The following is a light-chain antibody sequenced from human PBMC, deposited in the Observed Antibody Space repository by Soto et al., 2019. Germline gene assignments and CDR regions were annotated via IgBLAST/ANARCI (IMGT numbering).Light chain of an antibody. V-gene: IGLV1-40*01. CDR3: QSYDGSLSDVV. CDR2: GNN. J-gene: IGLJ2*01. CDR1: SSNIGADYD. Sequence: QSVLTQPPSVSGAPGQRVTISCTGSSSNIGADYDVHWYQHLPSTAPKLLIYGNNNRPSGVPDRFSGSKSGTSASLAIIGLQAEDEADYYCQSYDGSLSDVVFGGGTKLTVL.